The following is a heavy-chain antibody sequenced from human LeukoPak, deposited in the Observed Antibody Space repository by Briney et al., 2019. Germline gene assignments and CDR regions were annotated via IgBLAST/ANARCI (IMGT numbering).Heavy chain of an antibody. V-gene: IGHV3-74*01. CDR1: GFTFSDYW. J-gene: IGHJ4*02. CDR3: AREAKVGGALQY. CDR2: INTDGSFT. Sequence: GGSLRLSCAASGFTFSDYWMHWVRQAPGKGLVWVSRINTDGSFTRYADSVQGRFAISRDTAKNTLFLQMNSLRAEDTAVYYCAREAKVGGALQYWGQGILVTVSS. D-gene: IGHD1-26*01.